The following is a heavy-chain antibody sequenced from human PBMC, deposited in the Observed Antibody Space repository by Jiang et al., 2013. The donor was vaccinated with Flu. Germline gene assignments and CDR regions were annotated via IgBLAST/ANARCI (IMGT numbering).Heavy chain of an antibody. CDR1: GFTFTNYA. Sequence: QLLESGGDLVQPGGSLRLSCAASGFTFTNYAMSWVRQAPGKGLEWVSGISGGGGDGTYYADSVKGRFTISRDNSKNTLFLQMSTLRAEDTAVYYCAKLTDYFDSSGNFHYWGQGTLVTVSS. D-gene: IGHD3-22*01. J-gene: IGHJ4*02. V-gene: IGHV3-23*01. CDR3: AKLTDYFDSSGNFHY. CDR2: ISGGGGDGT.